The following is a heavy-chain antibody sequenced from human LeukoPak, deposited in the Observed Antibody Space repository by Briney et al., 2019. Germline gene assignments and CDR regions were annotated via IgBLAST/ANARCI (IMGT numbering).Heavy chain of an antibody. CDR3: ARVSSMSYYYYMDV. D-gene: IGHD2/OR15-2a*01. CDR2: ITWNGGTT. V-gene: IGHV3-20*04. Sequence: GGSLRLSCAASGFTFDDYGMNWVRQPPGKGLEWVSGITWNGGTTGYADSVKGRFTISRDNAKNSLYLQMNSLRAEDTAFYYCARVSSMSYYYYMDVWGKGTTVTVSS. J-gene: IGHJ6*03. CDR1: GFTFDDYG.